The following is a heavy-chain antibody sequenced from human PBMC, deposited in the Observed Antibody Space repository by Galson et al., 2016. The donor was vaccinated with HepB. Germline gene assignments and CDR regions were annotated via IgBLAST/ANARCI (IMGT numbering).Heavy chain of an antibody. CDR1: RFTFINSW. CDR2: INQDGSEK. Sequence: SLRLSCAASRFTFINSWMSWVRQAPGKGLEWVANINQDGSEKYYVDYVKGRFTISRDNAKNSLFLQMNGLRDEDTAVSYCARALSSSGWTYWYFDLWGRGTLVTVSS. D-gene: IGHD6-19*01. V-gene: IGHV3-7*03. J-gene: IGHJ2*01. CDR3: ARALSSSGWTYWYFDL.